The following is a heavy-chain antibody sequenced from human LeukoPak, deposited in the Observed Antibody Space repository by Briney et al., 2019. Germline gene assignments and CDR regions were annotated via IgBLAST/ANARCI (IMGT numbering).Heavy chain of an antibody. V-gene: IGHV3-48*03. CDR1: GFTFSSYE. Sequence: GGSLRLSCAASGFTFSSYEMNWVHQAPGKGLEWVSYISSSGSTIYYADSVKGRFTISRDNAKNSLYLQMNSLRAEDTAVYYCAREWSSGSYYGNWGQGTLVTVSS. CDR2: ISSSGSTI. CDR3: AREWSSGSYYGN. D-gene: IGHD1-26*01. J-gene: IGHJ4*02.